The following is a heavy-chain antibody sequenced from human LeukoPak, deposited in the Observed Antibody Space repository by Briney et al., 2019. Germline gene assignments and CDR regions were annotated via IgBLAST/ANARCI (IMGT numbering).Heavy chain of an antibody. D-gene: IGHD3-10*01. CDR2: ISGSGGST. J-gene: IGHJ6*03. CDR3: ARLSITMEYYYYYYMDV. V-gene: IGHV3-23*01. Sequence: GGSLRLSCAASGFTFSSYAMSWVRQAPGKGLEWVSAISGSGGSTYYADSVKGRFTISRDNAKNSLYLQMNSLRAEDTAVYYCARLSITMEYYYYYYMDVWGKGTTVTVSS. CDR1: GFTFSSYA.